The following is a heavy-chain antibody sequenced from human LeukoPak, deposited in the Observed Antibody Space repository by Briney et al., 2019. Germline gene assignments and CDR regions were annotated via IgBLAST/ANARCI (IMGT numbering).Heavy chain of an antibody. V-gene: IGHV5-51*01. J-gene: IGHJ4*02. CDR3: ARLPDSGSYYHFDY. Sequence: LKISCRGSRYRFTSYGMRVVRQILVKSRNGVAVFYPGDSDTRYSPSFQGQVTISADKSISPAYLQWSSLKASDTAMYYCARLPDSGSYYHFDYWGQGTLVTVSS. D-gene: IGHD1-26*01. CDR1: RYRFTSYG. CDR2: FYPGDSDT.